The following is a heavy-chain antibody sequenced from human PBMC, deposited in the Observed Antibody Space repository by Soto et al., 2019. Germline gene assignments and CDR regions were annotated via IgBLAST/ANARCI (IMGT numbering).Heavy chain of an antibody. CDR2: IYYSGST. D-gene: IGHD2-21*02. J-gene: IGHJ6*02. CDR3: ARWVVTTLPLNYYGMDV. CDR1: GGSISSGDYY. Sequence: PSETLSLTCTVSGGSISSGDYYWSWIRQPPGKGLEWIGYIYYSGSTYYNPSLKSRVTISVDTSKNQFSLKLSSVTAADTAVYYCARWVVTTLPLNYYGMDVWGQGTTVTVSS. V-gene: IGHV4-30-4*01.